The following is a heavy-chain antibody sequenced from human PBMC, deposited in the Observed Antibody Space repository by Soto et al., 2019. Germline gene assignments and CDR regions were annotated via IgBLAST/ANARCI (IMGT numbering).Heavy chain of an antibody. CDR1: GFTFSSNW. V-gene: IGHV3-74*01. CDR2: IHSDGSRT. CDR3: ATGSGWYSPDY. J-gene: IGHJ4*02. D-gene: IGHD6-19*01. Sequence: PGGSLRLSCEASGFTFSSNWMHWVRQAPGKGLVWVSRIHSDGSRTDYADSVKGRFTISRDNAKNTLYLQMNSLRAEDTAVYYCATGSGWYSPDYWGQGT.